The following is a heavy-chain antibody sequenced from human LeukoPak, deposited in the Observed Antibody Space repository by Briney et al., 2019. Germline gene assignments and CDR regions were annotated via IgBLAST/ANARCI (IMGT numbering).Heavy chain of an antibody. D-gene: IGHD2-15*01. Sequence: PGRSLRLSCAASGFTFDDYAMHWVRQAPGKGLEWVSGISWNSGSIGYADSVKGRFTISRDNAKNSLYLQMNCLRAEDTALYYCASHSDGEGGMPFDYWGQGTLVTVSS. V-gene: IGHV3-9*01. CDR1: GFTFDDYA. CDR3: ASHSDGEGGMPFDY. J-gene: IGHJ4*02. CDR2: ISWNSGSI.